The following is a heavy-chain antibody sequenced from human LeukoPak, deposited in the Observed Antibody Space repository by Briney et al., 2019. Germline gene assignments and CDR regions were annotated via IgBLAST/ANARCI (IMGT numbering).Heavy chain of an antibody. D-gene: IGHD3-3*01. CDR2: MNPNSGNT. CDR1: GYTFTSYD. Sequence: ASVTVSCKASGYTFTSYDINWVRQAPGQGLEWMGWMNPNSGNTGYAQKFQGRVTMTRNTSISTAYMELSSLRSEDTAVYYCARARRFLEWWRGYYYYMDVWGKGTTVTVSS. J-gene: IGHJ6*03. CDR3: ARARRFLEWWRGYYYYMDV. V-gene: IGHV1-8*01.